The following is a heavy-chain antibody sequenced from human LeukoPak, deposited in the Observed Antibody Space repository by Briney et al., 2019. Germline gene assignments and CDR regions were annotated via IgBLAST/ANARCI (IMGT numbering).Heavy chain of an antibody. Sequence: GGSLRLSCAASGFIYRYYGMHWVRQARAKGLEGVAFINYDGWDTYYLDSVNGRFTVSRDNSENKLYQQMNRLRDEDTALYYCTKYGGKPFAGGSLVFDLWGQGTLATVSS. V-gene: IGHV3-30*02. CDR2: INYDGWDT. CDR1: GFIYRYYG. J-gene: IGHJ4*02. D-gene: IGHD3-16*01. CDR3: TKYGGKPFAGGSLVFDL.